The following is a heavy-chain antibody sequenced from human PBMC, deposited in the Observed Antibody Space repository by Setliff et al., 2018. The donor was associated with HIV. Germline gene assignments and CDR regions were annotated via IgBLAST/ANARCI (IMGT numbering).Heavy chain of an antibody. Sequence: SETLSLTCTVSGGSISSYYWSWIRQPPGKGLEWIGYIYYSGSTNYNPSLKSRVTISVDTSKNQFSLKLSSVIAADTAVYYCARVVGADDAFAFWGQGTMVTVSS. J-gene: IGHJ3*01. CDR3: ARVVGADDAFAF. D-gene: IGHD1-26*01. V-gene: IGHV4-59*08. CDR2: IYYSGST. CDR1: GGSISSYY.